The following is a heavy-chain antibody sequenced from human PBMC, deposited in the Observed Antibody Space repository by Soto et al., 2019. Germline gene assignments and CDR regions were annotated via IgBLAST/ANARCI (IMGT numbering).Heavy chain of an antibody. D-gene: IGHD4-17*01. CDR1: GYTFTTYG. Sequence: QVQLVQSGAEVKKPGASVKVSCKASGYTFTTYGITWVRQAPGQGLEWMGWISAYNGNTNYAQKLQGRVTMTTDTSTTTADMELRSLRSDDTAVYYCARALLYGAYGSIDYWGQGTLVTVSS. CDR2: ISAYNGNT. CDR3: ARALLYGAYGSIDY. V-gene: IGHV1-18*01. J-gene: IGHJ4*02.